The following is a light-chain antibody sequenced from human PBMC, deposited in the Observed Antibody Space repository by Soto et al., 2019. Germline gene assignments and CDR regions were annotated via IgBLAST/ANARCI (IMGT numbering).Light chain of an antibody. CDR2: DAS. J-gene: IGKJ5*01. Sequence: IVLTQSPATLSLSPGEDATLSCRASLSVNTFLAWYQQKPGQAPRLLIYDASNRATGIPPRFSGSGSGTDFTLTISSLEPEDFVFYYCQQRSNWGITFGQGTRLKIK. CDR3: QQRSNWGIT. V-gene: IGKV3-11*01. CDR1: LSVNTF.